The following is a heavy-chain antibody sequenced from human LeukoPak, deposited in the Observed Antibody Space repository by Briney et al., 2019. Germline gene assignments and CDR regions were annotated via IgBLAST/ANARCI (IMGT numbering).Heavy chain of an antibody. V-gene: IGHV4-30-2*01. J-gene: IGHJ3*02. CDR1: GGSISSGGYY. Sequence: SQTPSLTCTVSGGSISSGGYYWSWIRQPPGKGLEWIGYVYQSGSTYYNPSLKSRVTISVDRSKNQFSLKLTSVTAADTAVYYCATNIIVPGTGTFDIWGQGTMVTVSS. CDR2: VYQSGST. D-gene: IGHD6-19*01. CDR3: ATNIIVPGTGTFDI.